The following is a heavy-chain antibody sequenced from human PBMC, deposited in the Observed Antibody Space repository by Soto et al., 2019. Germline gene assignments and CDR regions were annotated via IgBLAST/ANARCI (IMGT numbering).Heavy chain of an antibody. CDR3: TRNDYGDYYYYGMDV. D-gene: IGHD4-17*01. V-gene: IGHV3-73*01. J-gene: IGHJ6*02. CDR1: GFTFSGSA. CDR2: IRSKANSYAT. Sequence: GGSLRLSCAASGFTFSGSAMHWVRQASGKGLEWVGRIRSKANSYATAYAASVKGRFTISGDDSKKTAYLQMNSLKTEDTAVYYCTRNDYGDYYYYGMDVWGQGTTVTVSS.